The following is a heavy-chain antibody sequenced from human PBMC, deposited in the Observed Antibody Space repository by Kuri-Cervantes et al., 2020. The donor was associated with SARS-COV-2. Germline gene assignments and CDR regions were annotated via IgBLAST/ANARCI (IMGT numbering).Heavy chain of an antibody. D-gene: IGHD3-3*01. CDR1: GGSFSGFY. CDR3: ARASTTIYGVLIMLFSSNAFAI. V-gene: IGHV4-34*01. J-gene: IGHJ3*02. Sequence: ESLKISCALYGGSFSGFYWSWIRQTPGKGLGWIGEINHSGSANYNPSLKSRVTISVDTSKNQFSLKLSSVTAADTAVYYCARASTTIYGVLIMLFSSNAFAIWGQGTLVTVSS. CDR2: INHSGSA.